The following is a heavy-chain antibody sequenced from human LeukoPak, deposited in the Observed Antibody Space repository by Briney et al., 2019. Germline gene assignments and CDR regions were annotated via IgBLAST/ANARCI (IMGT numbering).Heavy chain of an antibody. J-gene: IGHJ4*02. CDR2: ILHSGST. Sequence: SETLSLTCDVSGGSITSGTYYRSWIRQPPGKGLEWIGYILHSGSTYQNPPLKSRVTISVDTSKSQFSLKLSSVTAADTAVYYCARTRDFWNGYFDYWGQGTLVTVSS. D-gene: IGHD3-3*01. CDR3: ARTRDFWNGYFDY. V-gene: IGHV4-30-2*01. CDR1: GGSITSGTYY.